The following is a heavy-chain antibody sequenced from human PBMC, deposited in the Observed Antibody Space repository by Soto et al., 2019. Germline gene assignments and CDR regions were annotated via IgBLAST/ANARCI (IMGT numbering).Heavy chain of an antibody. D-gene: IGHD2-21*01. Sequence: GASVKVSCKASGYTFTNYAIQWVRQAPGQRLEWMGWTNAGNGNTKYSQKFQDRLTITRDTSATTVYMELSGLRSEDTAVYFCARAIDGYYSWFAPWGQGTLVTVSS. CDR1: GYTFTNYA. V-gene: IGHV1-3*01. CDR2: TNAGNGNT. J-gene: IGHJ5*02. CDR3: ARAIDGYYSWFAP.